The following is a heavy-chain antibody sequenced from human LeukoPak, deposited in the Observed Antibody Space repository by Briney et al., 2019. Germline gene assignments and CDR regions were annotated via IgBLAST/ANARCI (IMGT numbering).Heavy chain of an antibody. D-gene: IGHD3/OR15-3a*01. Sequence: SETLSLTCTVSGGSISNYYWSWIRQPPGKGLEWIGCIYDSGSTSYNPSLRSRVTISVDTSKNHFSLKLSSVTAADTAVYYCARGPRDWSFRGGYYFDYWGQGTLVTVSS. CDR3: ARGPRDWSFRGGYYFDY. V-gene: IGHV4-59*01. CDR1: GGSISNYY. CDR2: IYDSGST. J-gene: IGHJ4*02.